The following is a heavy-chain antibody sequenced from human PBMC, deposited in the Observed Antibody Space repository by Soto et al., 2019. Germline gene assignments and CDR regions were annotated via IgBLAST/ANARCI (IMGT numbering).Heavy chain of an antibody. CDR2: ISSSGTTI. CDR3: ASSYYYGSGTYYKGLGY. Sequence: EVQLVESGGGLVQPGGSLRLSCAASGFPFSSYEMNWVRQAPGKGLECISYISSSGTTINYADSVKGRFAISRDNAKNSLYLQMSSLRAEDTAVYYCASSYYYGSGTYYKGLGYWGQGTLVTVSS. D-gene: IGHD3-10*01. V-gene: IGHV3-48*03. J-gene: IGHJ4*02. CDR1: GFPFSSYE.